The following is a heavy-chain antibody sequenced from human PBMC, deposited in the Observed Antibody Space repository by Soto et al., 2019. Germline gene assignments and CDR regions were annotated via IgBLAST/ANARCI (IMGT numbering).Heavy chain of an antibody. CDR1: GFTFSSYS. J-gene: IGHJ4*02. CDR2: ISSSSSYI. D-gene: IGHD1-26*01. CDR3: AREVGAGMTQNY. V-gene: IGHV3-21*01. Sequence: EVQLVESGGGLVKPGGSLRLSCAASGFTFSSYSMNWVRQAPGKGLEWVSSISSSSSYIYYADSVKGRFTISRDNAKNSLYLQMNSLRAEDTAVYYCAREVGAGMTQNYWGQGTLVTVSS.